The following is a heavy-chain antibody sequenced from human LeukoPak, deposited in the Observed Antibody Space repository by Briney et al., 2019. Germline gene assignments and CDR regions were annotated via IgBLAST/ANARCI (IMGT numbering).Heavy chain of an antibody. J-gene: IGHJ4*02. CDR3: ARDRGYCSSTSCYFDD. CDR1: GFTFSSYA. V-gene: IGHV3-23*01. Sequence: PGGSLRLSCAASGFTFSSYAMSWVRQAPGKGLEWVSALIGSGGSTFYADSVKGRFTISRDNAKNSLYLQMNSLRAEDTAVYYCARDRGYCSSTSCYFDDWGQGTLVTVSS. D-gene: IGHD2-2*01. CDR2: LIGSGGST.